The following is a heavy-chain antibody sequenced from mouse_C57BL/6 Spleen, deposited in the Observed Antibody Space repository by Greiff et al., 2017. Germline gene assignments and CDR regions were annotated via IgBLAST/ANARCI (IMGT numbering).Heavy chain of an antibody. D-gene: IGHD2-4*01. V-gene: IGHV5-6*01. CDR3: ARRYYYYESFDY. CDR2: ISSGGSYT. Sequence: EVQLVESGGDLVKPGGSLKLSCAASGFTFSSYGMSWVRQTPDKRLEWVATISSGGSYTYYPDSVKGRVTISRDNAKNTLYLQMSSLKSEDTAMYDCARRYYYYESFDYWGQGTTLTVSS. J-gene: IGHJ2*01. CDR1: GFTFSSYG.